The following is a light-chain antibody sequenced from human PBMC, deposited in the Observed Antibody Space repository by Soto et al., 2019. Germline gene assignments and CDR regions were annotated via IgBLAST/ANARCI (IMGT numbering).Light chain of an antibody. CDR1: QAIRNE. J-gene: IGKJ1*01. Sequence: AIQVTQSPSSLSASVGDRVIITCRASQAIRNELGWYQQKPGKPPKLLIYAVSILQRGVPSRFSGSGSGTDFTLTISSLQPEDFATYYCLQDYNYPAWTFGQGTKVDNK. CDR2: AVS. CDR3: LQDYNYPAWT. V-gene: IGKV1-6*01.